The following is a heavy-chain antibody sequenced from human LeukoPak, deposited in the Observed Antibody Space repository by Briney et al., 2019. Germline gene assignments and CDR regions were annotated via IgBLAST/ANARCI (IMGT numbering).Heavy chain of an antibody. CDR3: ARDTGGYYDFWSGYLNWFDP. CDR1: GFTFSSYS. CDR2: ISSSSSTI. Sequence: GGSLRLSCAASGFTFSSYSMNWVRQAPGKGLEWVSYISSSSSTIYYADSVKGRFTISRDNAKNSLYLQMNSLRAEDTAVYYCARDTGGYYDFWSGYLNWFDPWGQGTLVTVSS. J-gene: IGHJ5*02. D-gene: IGHD3-3*01. V-gene: IGHV3-48*01.